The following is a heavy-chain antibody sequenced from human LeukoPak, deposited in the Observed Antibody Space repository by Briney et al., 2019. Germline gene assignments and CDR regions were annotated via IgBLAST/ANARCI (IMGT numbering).Heavy chain of an antibody. Sequence: GGSLRLSCAASGFTLSRYAMSWVRQAPEKGLEWVSSISGSGAITYYADSVKGRFSISRDNAKNSLYLQMNSLRAEDTAVYYCARAMTSWGQGTLVTVSS. CDR1: GFTLSRYA. V-gene: IGHV3-23*01. D-gene: IGHD4-11*01. J-gene: IGHJ4*02. CDR2: ISGSGAIT. CDR3: ARAMTS.